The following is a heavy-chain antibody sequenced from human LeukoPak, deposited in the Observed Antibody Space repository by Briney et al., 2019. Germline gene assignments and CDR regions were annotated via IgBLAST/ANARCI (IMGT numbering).Heavy chain of an antibody. V-gene: IGHV3-33*08. D-gene: IGHD4-23*01. CDR2: IWYDGSNK. CDR3: ARGRRIGTGGLSWFDP. Sequence: PGGSLRLSCAASGFTFRTYWMSWVRQAPGKGLEWVAVIWYDGSNKYYADSVKGRFTISRDNSKNTLYLQMNSLRAEDTAVYYCARGRRIGTGGLSWFDPWGQGTLVTVSS. J-gene: IGHJ5*02. CDR1: GFTFRTYW.